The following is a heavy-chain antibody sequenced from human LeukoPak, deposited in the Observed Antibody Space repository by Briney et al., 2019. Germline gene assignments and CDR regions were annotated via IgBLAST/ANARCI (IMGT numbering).Heavy chain of an antibody. CDR1: GGSISSYY. D-gene: IGHD1-26*01. CDR3: ARASSGSYLNWFDP. Sequence: SETLSLTCTVSGGSISSYYWSWIRQPPGEGLEWIGYIYYSGSTNYNPSLKSRVTISVDTSKNQFSLKLSSVTAADTAVYYCARASSGSYLNWFDPWSQGTLVTVSS. J-gene: IGHJ5*02. V-gene: IGHV4-59*08. CDR2: IYYSGST.